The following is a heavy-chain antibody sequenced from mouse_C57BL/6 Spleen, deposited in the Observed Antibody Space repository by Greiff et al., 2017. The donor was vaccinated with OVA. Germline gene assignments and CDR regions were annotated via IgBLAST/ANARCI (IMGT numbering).Heavy chain of an antibody. V-gene: IGHV1-18*01. Sequence: EVQLQQSGPELVKPGASVKIPCTASGYTFTDYNMAWVKQSHGKSLEWIGDISPNNGGTIYTHNFKGQSTLTVDKSSSTAYMELRSLRSEDTAVYYCARSNYYGSIFDYWGQGTTLTVSA. D-gene: IGHD1-1*01. J-gene: IGHJ2*01. CDR2: ISPNNGGT. CDR1: GYTFTDYN. CDR3: ARSNYYGSIFDY.